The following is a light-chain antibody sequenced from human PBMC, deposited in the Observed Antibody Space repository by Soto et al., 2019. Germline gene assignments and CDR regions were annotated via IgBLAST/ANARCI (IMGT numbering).Light chain of an antibody. V-gene: IGLV2-14*03. CDR3: SSFTVSGPS. CDR1: SGDIGGYDY. J-gene: IGLJ2*01. CDR2: YVT. Sequence: QSALTQPASVSGSPGQSISISCTGTSGDIGGYDYVSWYQQHPGKAPKLMIYYVTIRPSGISDRFSGSKSGNTASLTISGLQAEDEADYYCSSFTVSGPSFGGGTKLTVL.